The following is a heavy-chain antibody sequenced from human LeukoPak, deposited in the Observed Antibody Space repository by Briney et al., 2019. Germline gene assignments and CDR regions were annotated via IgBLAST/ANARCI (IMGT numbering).Heavy chain of an antibody. CDR2: INPSGGST. V-gene: IGHV1-46*01. J-gene: IGHJ6*02. D-gene: IGHD2-21*02. Sequence: ASVKASCKASGYTFTSYYMHWVRQAPGQGLEWMGIINPSGGSTSYAQKFQGRVTMTRDTSTSTVYMELSSLRSEDTAVYYCARDRGYCGGDCPNRLHYYYGMDVWGQGTTVTVSS. CDR3: ARDRGYCGGDCPNRLHYYYGMDV. CDR1: GYTFTSYY.